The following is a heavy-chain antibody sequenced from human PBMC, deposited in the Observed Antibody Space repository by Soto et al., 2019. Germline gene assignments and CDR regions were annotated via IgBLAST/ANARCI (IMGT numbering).Heavy chain of an antibody. CDR2: INPNSGGT. D-gene: IGHD2-2*02. V-gene: IGHV1-2*04. CDR1: GYAFTGYF. Sequence: ASVKVSFKASGYAFTGYFMHWVRQAPGQGLEWMGWINPNSGGTNYAQKFQGWVTMTRDTSISTAYMELSRLRSDDTAVYYCARGRYCSGTSCYTTPNYGMDVWGQGTTVTVSS. J-gene: IGHJ6*02. CDR3: ARGRYCSGTSCYTTPNYGMDV.